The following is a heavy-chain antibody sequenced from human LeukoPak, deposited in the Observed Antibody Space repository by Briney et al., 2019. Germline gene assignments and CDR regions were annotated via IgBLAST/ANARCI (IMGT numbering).Heavy chain of an antibody. Sequence: GGSLRLSCAASGFTFFNYAMHWVRQAPGKGLEWVSGISWNSGSIGYADSVKGRFTISRDNAKNSLYLQMNSLRAEDTAVYYCARPTVPAAMAGWFDPWGQGTLVTVSS. CDR2: ISWNSGSI. J-gene: IGHJ5*02. CDR3: ARPTVPAAMAGWFDP. V-gene: IGHV3-9*01. CDR1: GFTFFNYA. D-gene: IGHD2-2*01.